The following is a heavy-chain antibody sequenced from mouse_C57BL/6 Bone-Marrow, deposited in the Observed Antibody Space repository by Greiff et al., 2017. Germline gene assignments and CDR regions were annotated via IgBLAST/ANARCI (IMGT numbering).Heavy chain of an antibody. CDR3: ARHGGLFIAGDFDV. Sequence: EVKLVESGGGLVQPGGSLKLSCAASGFTFSDYYMYWVRQTPEKRLEWVAYISNGGGSTYYPDTVKGRFTISRDNAKNTLYLQMSRLKSEDTAMYYCARHGGLFIAGDFDVWGTGTTVTVSS. D-gene: IGHD1-1*01. CDR1: GFTFSDYY. V-gene: IGHV5-12*01. J-gene: IGHJ1*03. CDR2: ISNGGGST.